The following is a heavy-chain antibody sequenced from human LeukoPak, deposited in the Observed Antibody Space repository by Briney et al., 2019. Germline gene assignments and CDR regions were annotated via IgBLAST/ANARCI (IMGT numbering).Heavy chain of an antibody. D-gene: IGHD3-10*01. Sequence: PSETLSLTCAVSGGCIGSGGYSWSWTRQPPGKGLEWIGYIYYSGSTYYNPSLKSRVTISVDTSKNQFSLKLSSVTAADTAVYYCASRITMVRGVIKDYWGQGTLVTVSS. CDR3: ASRITMVRGVIKDY. CDR2: IYYSGST. V-gene: IGHV4-30-4*07. J-gene: IGHJ4*02. CDR1: GGCIGSGGYS.